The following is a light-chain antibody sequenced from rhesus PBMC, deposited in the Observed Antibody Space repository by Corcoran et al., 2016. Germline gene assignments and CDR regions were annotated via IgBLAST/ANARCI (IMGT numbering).Light chain of an antibody. Sequence: DIQMTQSPSSLSASVGDRVTITCRASENVNNYLHWYQQKPGKAPKLLIYAASTLQRGVPSRFSGSGSGTDYTFTISSLQPEDVATDYCQHSYSTPYSFGQGTKVEIK. CDR3: QHSYSTPYS. CDR2: AAS. V-gene: IGKV1-74*01. CDR1: ENVNNY. J-gene: IGKJ2*01.